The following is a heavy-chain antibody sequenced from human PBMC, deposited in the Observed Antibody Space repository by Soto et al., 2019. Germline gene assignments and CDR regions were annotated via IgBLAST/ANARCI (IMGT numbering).Heavy chain of an antibody. J-gene: IGHJ4*02. D-gene: IGHD2-2*01. V-gene: IGHV3-30-3*01. CDR1: GFTFSSYA. Sequence: QVQLVESGGGVVQPGRSLRLSCAASGFTFSSYAMHWVRQAPGKGLEWVAVISYDGSNKYYADSVKGRFTISRDNSKNTMYLQMNSLRSEDTAVYYCARGCISTSCTDYWGQGTLVTVSS. CDR2: ISYDGSNK. CDR3: ARGCISTSCTDY.